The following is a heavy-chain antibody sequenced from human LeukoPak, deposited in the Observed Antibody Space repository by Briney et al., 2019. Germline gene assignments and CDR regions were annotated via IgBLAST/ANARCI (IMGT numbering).Heavy chain of an antibody. CDR2: IDYCGST. J-gene: IGHJ4*02. V-gene: IGHV4-39*07. CDR3: ARDRQQLVRGDYFDY. D-gene: IGHD6-13*01. CDR1: GGSISSSNYY. Sequence: SETLSLTCTVSGGSISSSNYYWGWIRQPPGKGLEWIGSIDYCGSTYYNPSLKSRVTMSVDTSKNQFSLYLSSVTAADTAVYYCARDRQQLVRGDYFDYWGQGTLVTVSS.